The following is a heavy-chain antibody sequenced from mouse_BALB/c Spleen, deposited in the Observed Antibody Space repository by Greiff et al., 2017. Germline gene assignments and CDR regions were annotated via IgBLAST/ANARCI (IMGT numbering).Heavy chain of an antibody. Sequence: VKLMESGPGLVAPSQSLSITCTVSGFSLTIYGVSWVRQPPGKGLEWLGVIWGDGSTNYHSALISRLSISKDNSKSQVFLKLNSLQTDDTARYYCARDGGTARAPWFAYWGQGTLVTVSA. CDR1: GFSLTIYG. D-gene: IGHD3-2*01. J-gene: IGHJ3*01. CDR3: ARDGGTARAPWFAY. CDR2: IWGDGST. V-gene: IGHV2-3*01.